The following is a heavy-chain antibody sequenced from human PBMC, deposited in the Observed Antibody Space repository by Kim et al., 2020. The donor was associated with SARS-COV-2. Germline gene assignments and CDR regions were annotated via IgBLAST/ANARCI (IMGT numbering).Heavy chain of an antibody. CDR3: ARVTTLDYYYYGMDV. D-gene: IGHD4-4*01. V-gene: IGHV4-34*01. CDR1: GGSFSGYY. CDR2: INHSGST. Sequence: SETLSLTCAVYGGSFSGYYWSWIRQPPGKGLEWIGEINHSGSTNYNPSLKSRVTISVDTSKNQFSLKLSSVTAADTAVYYCARVTTLDYYYYGMDVWGQGTTVTVSS. J-gene: IGHJ6*02.